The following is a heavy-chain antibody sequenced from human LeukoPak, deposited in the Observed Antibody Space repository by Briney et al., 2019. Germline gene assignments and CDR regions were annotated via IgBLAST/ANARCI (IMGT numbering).Heavy chain of an antibody. CDR1: GFTFSSYS. D-gene: IGHD3-3*01. Sequence: GGSLRLSCAASGFTFSSYSVNWVRQAPGKGLEWVSSISSSSSYIYYADSVKGRFTISRDNAKNSLYLQMNSLRAEDTAVYYCARADYDFQSYYYYMDVWGKGTTVTVSS. CDR3: ARADYDFQSYYYYMDV. J-gene: IGHJ6*03. V-gene: IGHV3-21*01. CDR2: ISSSSSYI.